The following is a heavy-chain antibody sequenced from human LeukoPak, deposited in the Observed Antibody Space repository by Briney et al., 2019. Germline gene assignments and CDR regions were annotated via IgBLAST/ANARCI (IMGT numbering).Heavy chain of an antibody. J-gene: IGHJ5*02. CDR3: ARGHYGLDP. Sequence: SETLSLTCSVSGGSISSGGYNWSWIRQPPGKGLEWIAYMFYNGDINYNPSLQSRVAISVDTSKNHFSLKLRSVTAADTAMYYCARGHYGLDPWGQGTLVTVSS. D-gene: IGHD3-16*01. V-gene: IGHV4-61*03. CDR1: GGSISSGGYN. CDR2: MFYNGDI.